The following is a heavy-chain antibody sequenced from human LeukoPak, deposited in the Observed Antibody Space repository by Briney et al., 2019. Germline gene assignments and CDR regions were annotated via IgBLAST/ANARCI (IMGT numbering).Heavy chain of an antibody. J-gene: IGHJ4*02. CDR3: ARLQNYYDSGDSSDY. CDR2: IIPIFGTA. V-gene: IGHV1-69*06. D-gene: IGHD3-22*01. Sequence: GASVKVSCKASGGTFSSYAISWVRQAPGQGLEWMGGIIPIFGTANYAQKFQGRVTITADKSTSTAYMELSSLRSEDTAVYYCARLQNYYDSGDSSDYWGQGTLVTVSS. CDR1: GGTFSSYA.